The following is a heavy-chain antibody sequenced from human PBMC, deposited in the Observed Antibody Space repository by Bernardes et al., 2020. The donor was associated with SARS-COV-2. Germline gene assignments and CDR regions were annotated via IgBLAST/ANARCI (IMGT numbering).Heavy chain of an antibody. CDR3: AHRALIAAAAGSFDY. Sequence: SGPTLLKPTQTLTLTCTFSGFSLSTSGVGVGWIRQPPGKALEWLALIYWDDDKRYSPSLKSRLTITKDTSKNQVVLTMTNMDPVDTATYYCAHRALIAAAAGSFDYWGQGTLVTVSS. J-gene: IGHJ4*02. CDR2: IYWDDDK. V-gene: IGHV2-5*02. CDR1: GFSLSTSGVG. D-gene: IGHD6-13*01.